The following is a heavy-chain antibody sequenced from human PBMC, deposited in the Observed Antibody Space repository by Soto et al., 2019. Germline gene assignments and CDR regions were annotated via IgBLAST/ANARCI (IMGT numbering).Heavy chain of an antibody. Sequence: EVQLVESGGGLVKPGGSLRLSCAASGFTFSSYSMNWVRQAPGKGLEWVSSISSSSSYISYADSVKGRFTISSDNAKNTLYLQINSLRAEDTAVYYGARGREVASIGDFDYWGQGTLVTVSS. CDR1: GFTFSSYS. J-gene: IGHJ4*02. V-gene: IGHV3-21*01. CDR3: ARGREVASIGDFDY. CDR2: ISSSSSYI. D-gene: IGHD5-12*01.